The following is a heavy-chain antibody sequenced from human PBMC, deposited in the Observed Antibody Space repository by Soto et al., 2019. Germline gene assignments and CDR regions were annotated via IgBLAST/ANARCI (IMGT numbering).Heavy chain of an antibody. Sequence: EVQLVESGGGLVQPGGSLRLSCAASGFTFSSYWMSWVRQAPGKGLEWVANIKQDGSEKYYVDSVKGRFTISRDNAKNSLYLQMNSLRAEDTAVYYCASVLAGIASAAEWFDPWGQGTLVTVSS. V-gene: IGHV3-7*01. CDR3: ASVLAGIASAAEWFDP. J-gene: IGHJ5*02. CDR2: IKQDGSEK. D-gene: IGHD6-13*01. CDR1: GFTFSSYW.